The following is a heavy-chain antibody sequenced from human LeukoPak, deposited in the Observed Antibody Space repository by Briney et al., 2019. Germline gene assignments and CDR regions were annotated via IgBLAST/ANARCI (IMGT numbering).Heavy chain of an antibody. J-gene: IGHJ2*01. D-gene: IGHD2-21*02. CDR2: IYYSGST. V-gene: IGHV4-59*01. Sequence: SETLSLTCTVSGGSISSYYWSWLRQPPGKGLEWIGYIYYSGSTNYNPSLKSRVTISVGTSKNQFSLKLSSVTAADTAVYYCARGADCGGDCLEYFDLWGRGTLVTVSS. CDR3: ARGADCGGDCLEYFDL. CDR1: GGSISSYY.